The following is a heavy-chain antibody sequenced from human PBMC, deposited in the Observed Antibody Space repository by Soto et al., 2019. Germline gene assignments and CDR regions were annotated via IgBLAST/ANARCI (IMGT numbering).Heavy chain of an antibody. D-gene: IGHD6-13*01. Sequence: GSLRLSCAASGFTFSSYAMSWVRQAPGKGLDWVSAISGSGGSTYYAESVKGRFTISRDNSKNKLYLQMNSLRAEDTAVYYCSKDTRRSWYMRVSYGYYGMDDWGQGTRVTVSS. CDR1: GFTFSSYA. CDR2: ISGSGGST. J-gene: IGHJ6*02. CDR3: SKDTRRSWYMRVSYGYYGMDD. V-gene: IGHV3-23*01.